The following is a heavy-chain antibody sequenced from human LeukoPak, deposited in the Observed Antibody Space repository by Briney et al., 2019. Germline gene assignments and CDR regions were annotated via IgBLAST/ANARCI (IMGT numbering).Heavy chain of an antibody. CDR2: INPNSGGT. CDR1: GYTFTGYD. V-gene: IGHV1-2*02. CDR3: ARGFRYCTNGVCSKYYFDY. J-gene: IGHJ4*02. D-gene: IGHD2-8*01. Sequence: ASVKVSCKASGYTFTGYDMHRVRQGPGQGLEWMGWINPNSGGTNYAQKFQGRVTMTRDTSISTAYMELSRLRSDDTAVYYCARGFRYCTNGVCSKYYFDYWGQGTLVTVSS.